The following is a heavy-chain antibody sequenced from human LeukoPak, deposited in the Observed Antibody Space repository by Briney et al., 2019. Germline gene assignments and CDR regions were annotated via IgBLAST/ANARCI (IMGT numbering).Heavy chain of an antibody. CDR3: ARTRYYYNSRSYGAPYYFDY. CDR1: GGSISSYY. D-gene: IGHD3-10*01. Sequence: SETLSLTCTVSGGSISSYYWSWIRQPPGKGLEWIGYIYYSESTNYNPSLKSRVTISVDTSKNQFSLKLSSVTAADTAVYYCARTRYYYNSRSYGAPYYFDYWGQGTLVTVSS. V-gene: IGHV4-59*08. J-gene: IGHJ4*02. CDR2: IYYSEST.